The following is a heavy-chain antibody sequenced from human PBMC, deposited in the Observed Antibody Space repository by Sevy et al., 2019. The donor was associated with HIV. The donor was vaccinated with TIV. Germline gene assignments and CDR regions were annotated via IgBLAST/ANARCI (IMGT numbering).Heavy chain of an antibody. CDR3: AKDGGIAAAGIWGWFDP. V-gene: IGHV3-23*01. CDR1: GFTFSSYA. J-gene: IGHJ5*02. Sequence: GGSLRLSCAASGFTFSSYAMSWVRQAPGKGLEWVSAISGSGGSTYYADSVKGRFTISGDNSKNTLYLQMNSLRAEDTAVYYCAKDGGIAAAGIWGWFDPWGQGTLVTVSS. D-gene: IGHD6-13*01. CDR2: ISGSGGST.